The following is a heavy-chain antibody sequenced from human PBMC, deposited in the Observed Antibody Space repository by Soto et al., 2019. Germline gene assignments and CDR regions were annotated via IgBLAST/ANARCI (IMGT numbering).Heavy chain of an antibody. Sequence: EVQLLESGGGLVQPGGSLRLSCAASGFTFSSYAMSWVRQAPGKGLEWVSSIRGSGGSTNYADSVKGRFTISRDNSKNTLYLRMNSLRVEDTAVCYCAKAYSMTIFGVVIETPGDGFDIWGQGTMVTVSS. CDR3: AKAYSMTIFGVVIETPGDGFDI. V-gene: IGHV3-23*01. J-gene: IGHJ3*02. CDR1: GFTFSSYA. CDR2: IRGSGGST. D-gene: IGHD3-3*01.